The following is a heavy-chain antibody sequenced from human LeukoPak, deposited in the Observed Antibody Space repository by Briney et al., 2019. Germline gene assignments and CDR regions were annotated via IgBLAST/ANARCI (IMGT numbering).Heavy chain of an antibody. V-gene: IGHV3-66*01. CDR2: IYTGGNT. Sequence: GGSLRLSCAASGFTVSSNYMSWVRQAPGKGLEWVSLIYTGGNTYYADSVKGRFTLSRDNSKNTVYLQMNSLRVEDTAMYYCATISDLLYYFDSWGQGTLVTVSS. CDR3: ATISDLLYYFDS. CDR1: GFTVSSNY. J-gene: IGHJ4*02.